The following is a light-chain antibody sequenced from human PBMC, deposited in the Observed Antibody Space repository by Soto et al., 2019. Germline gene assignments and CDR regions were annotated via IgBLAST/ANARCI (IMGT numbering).Light chain of an antibody. CDR3: SSYTSSTTHV. CDR1: SSDVGGYNF. Sequence: QSVLTQPASVSGSPGQSITISCTGTSSDVGGYNFVSWYQQHPGKVPKLMLFDVNSRPSGVSDRFSGSKSVNAASLTISLLQAEDEGYYYCSSYTSSTTHVCGSGTKLTVL. V-gene: IGLV2-14*03. CDR2: DVN. J-gene: IGLJ1*01.